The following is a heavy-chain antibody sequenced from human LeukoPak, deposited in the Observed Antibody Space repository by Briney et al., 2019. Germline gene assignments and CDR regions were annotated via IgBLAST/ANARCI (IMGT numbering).Heavy chain of an antibody. Sequence: PSETLSLTCAVSGGSISSSGYSWSWIRQPPGKGLEWIGYIHHTGSTYYNPSLKSRVTISVDTSKNQFSLKLSSVTAADTAVYYCARDLGYYDSSGVAFDIWGQGTMVTVSS. J-gene: IGHJ3*02. CDR1: GGSISSSGYS. V-gene: IGHV4-30-2*05. CDR2: IHHTGST. D-gene: IGHD3-22*01. CDR3: ARDLGYYDSSGVAFDI.